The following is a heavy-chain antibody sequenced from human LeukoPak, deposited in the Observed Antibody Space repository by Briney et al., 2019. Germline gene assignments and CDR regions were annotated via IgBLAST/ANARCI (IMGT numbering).Heavy chain of an antibody. Sequence: GGSLRLSCAVSGITLSNYGLSWVRQAPGKGLEWVAGVSERGSRTNYADSVKGGFTISTDHPENTLYLEMNSLRAEDTAVYFCAKRGVVIRVILVGFHKEAYYFDSWGQGALVTVSS. D-gene: IGHD3-22*01. V-gene: IGHV3-23*01. CDR1: GITLSNYG. CDR2: VSERGSRT. J-gene: IGHJ4*02. CDR3: AKRGVVIRVILVGFHKEAYYFDS.